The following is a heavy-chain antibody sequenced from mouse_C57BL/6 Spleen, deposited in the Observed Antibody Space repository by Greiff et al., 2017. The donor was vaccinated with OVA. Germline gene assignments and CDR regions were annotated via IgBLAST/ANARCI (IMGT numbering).Heavy chain of an antibody. V-gene: IGHV1-81*01. J-gene: IGHJ2*01. D-gene: IGHD1-1*01. CDR3: ARFYGSSYGDYFDY. CDR1: GYTFTSYG. Sequence: VQLQQSGAELARPGASVKLSCKASGYTFTSYGISWVKQRTGQGLEWIGEIYPRSGNTYYNEKFKGKATLTADKSSSTAYMELRSLTSEDSAVYFCARFYGSSYGDYFDYWGQGTTLTVSS. CDR2: IYPRSGNT.